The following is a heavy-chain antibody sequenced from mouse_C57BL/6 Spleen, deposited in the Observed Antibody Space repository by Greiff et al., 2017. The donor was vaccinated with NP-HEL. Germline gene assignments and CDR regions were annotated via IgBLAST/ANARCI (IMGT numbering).Heavy chain of an antibody. CDR3: AREKGSAMDY. CDR1: GFTFSDYG. J-gene: IGHJ4*01. CDR2: ISSGSSTI. Sequence: EVKLVESGGGLVKPGGSLKLSCAASGFTFSDYGLHWVRQAPEKGLEWVAYISSGSSTIYYADTVKGRFTISRDNAKNTLFLQMTSLRSEDTAMYYCAREKGSAMDYWGQGTSVTVSS. V-gene: IGHV5-17*01.